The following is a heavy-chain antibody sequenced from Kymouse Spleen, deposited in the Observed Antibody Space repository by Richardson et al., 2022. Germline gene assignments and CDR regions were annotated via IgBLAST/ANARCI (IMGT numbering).Heavy chain of an antibody. CDR3: ARHSSGWFDY. D-gene: IGHD6-19*01. Sequence: QVQLQESGPGLVKPSETLSLTCTVSGGSVSSGSYYWSWIRQPPGKGLEWIGYIYYSGSTNYNPSLKSRVTISVDTSKNQFSLKLSSVTAADTAVYYCARHSSGWFDYWGQGTLVTVSS. CDR1: GGSVSSGSYY. V-gene: IGHV4-61*01. J-gene: IGHJ4*02. CDR2: IYYSGST.